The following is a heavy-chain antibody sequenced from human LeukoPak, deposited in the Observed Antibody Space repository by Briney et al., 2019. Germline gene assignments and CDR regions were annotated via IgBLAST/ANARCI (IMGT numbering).Heavy chain of an antibody. J-gene: IGHJ4*02. CDR1: GFTFSSYE. D-gene: IGHD3-22*01. CDR3: AREHYYDSSGAIDY. CDR2: ISSSGSTI. Sequence: GGSLRLSCAASGFTFSSYEMNWVRQAPGKGLEWVSYISSSGSTIYYADSVKGRFTISRDNAKNSLYLQMNSLRAEDTAVYYCAREHYYDSSGAIDYWGQGTLVTVSS. V-gene: IGHV3-48*03.